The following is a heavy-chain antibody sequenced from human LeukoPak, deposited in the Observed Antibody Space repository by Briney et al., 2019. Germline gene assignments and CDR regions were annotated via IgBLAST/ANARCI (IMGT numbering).Heavy chain of an antibody. J-gene: IGHJ4*02. D-gene: IGHD6-13*01. CDR1: GFTFSSYS. CDR3: ARGLAAAGTRGPY. V-gene: IGHV3-21*01. Sequence: GGSLRLSCAGSGFTFSSYSMNWVRQAPGKGLEWVSSISSTGAYIYYADSLKGRFTISRDNAKNSLYLQMNSLRADDTAVYYCARGLAAAGTRGPYWGQGTLVTVSS. CDR2: ISSTGAYI.